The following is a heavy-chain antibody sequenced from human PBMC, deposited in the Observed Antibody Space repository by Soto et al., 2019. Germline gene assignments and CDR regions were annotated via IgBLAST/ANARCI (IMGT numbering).Heavy chain of an antibody. CDR2: ISGGGDTT. V-gene: IGHV3-23*01. CDR1: GFTFNNYA. D-gene: IGHD3-10*01. Sequence: EVQLLESGGGLVQPGGSLRLSCAASGFTFNNYAMTWVRQAPGKGLEWVSAISGGGDTTSYADSVKGRFTVSRDGSKNTLHMQMSSLRAADTDLYYCAKGRGGSGSLTPRVDFWGQGTLFTVSS. CDR3: AKGRGGSGSLTPRVDF. J-gene: IGHJ4*02.